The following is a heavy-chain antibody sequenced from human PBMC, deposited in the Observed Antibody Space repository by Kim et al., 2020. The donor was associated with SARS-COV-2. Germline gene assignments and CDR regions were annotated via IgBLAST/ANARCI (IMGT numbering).Heavy chain of an antibody. D-gene: IGHD3-22*01. J-gene: IGHJ6*02. V-gene: IGHV3-21*01. CDR1: GFTFSSYS. Sequence: GGSLRLSCAASGFTFSSYSMNWVRQAPGKGLEWVSSINSSSTYIYYADSVKGRFTISRDNAKNSLYLQMNSLRAEDTAVYYCARDASSGYYYDFYYYGMDVWGQGTTVTVSS. CDR2: INSSSTYI. CDR3: ARDASSGYYYDFYYYGMDV.